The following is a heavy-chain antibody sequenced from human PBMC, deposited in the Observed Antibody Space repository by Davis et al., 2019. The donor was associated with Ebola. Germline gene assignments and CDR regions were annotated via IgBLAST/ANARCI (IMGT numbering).Heavy chain of an antibody. CDR2: IVVGSGNT. J-gene: IGHJ3*02. D-gene: IGHD1-1*01. Sequence: SVKVSCKASGFTFTSSAMQWVRQARGQRLEWIGWIVVGSGNTNYAQKFQERVTITRVMSTSTAYMELSSLRSEDKAVYYCAADRGNWNAFDIWGQGTMVTVAS. CDR3: AADRGNWNAFDI. CDR1: GFTFTSSA. V-gene: IGHV1-58*02.